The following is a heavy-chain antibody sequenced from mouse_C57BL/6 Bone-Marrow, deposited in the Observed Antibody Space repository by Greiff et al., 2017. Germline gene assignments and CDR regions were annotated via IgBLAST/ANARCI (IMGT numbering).Heavy chain of an antibody. Sequence: EVKLVESGPELVQPGASVKIPCKASGYTFTDYNMDWVKQSHGKSLEWIGDINPNNGGTIYNQKFKGKATLTVDKSSSTAYMELRSLTSEDTAVYYCARNGARDWYFDVWGTGTTVTVSS. CDR3: ARNGARDWYFDV. CDR1: GYTFTDYN. CDR2: INPNNGGT. J-gene: IGHJ1*03. V-gene: IGHV1-18*01.